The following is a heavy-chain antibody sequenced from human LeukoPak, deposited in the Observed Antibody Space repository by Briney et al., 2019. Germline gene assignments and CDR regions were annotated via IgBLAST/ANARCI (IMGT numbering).Heavy chain of an antibody. CDR1: GGSFSGYY. CDR2: INHSGST. D-gene: IGHD3-16*02. J-gene: IGHJ3*02. V-gene: IGHV4-34*01. CDR3: ARGPLYYDYVWGSYRKRYDAFDI. Sequence: PSETLSLTCAVYGGSFSGYYWSWIRQPPGKGLEWIGEINHSGSTNYNPSLKSRVTISVDTSKNQFSLKLSSVTAADTAVNYCARGPLYYDYVWGSYRKRYDAFDIWGQGTMVTVSS.